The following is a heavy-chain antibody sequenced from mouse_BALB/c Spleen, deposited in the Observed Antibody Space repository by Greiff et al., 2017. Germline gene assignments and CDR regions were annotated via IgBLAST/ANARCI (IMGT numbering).Heavy chain of an antibody. CDR2: IRNKANGYTT. V-gene: IGHV7-3*02. CDR1: GFTFTDYY. Sequence: EVHLVESGGGLVQPGGSLRLSCATSGFTFTDYYMSWVRQPPGKALEWMGFIRNKANGYTTEYSAYVKGRFTISRDNSQSTHYLQMNTLRAEDSATYYCARYDCYYHAMDYWGQGTSVTVSS. CDR3: ARYDCYYHAMDY. J-gene: IGHJ4*01. D-gene: IGHD2-3*01.